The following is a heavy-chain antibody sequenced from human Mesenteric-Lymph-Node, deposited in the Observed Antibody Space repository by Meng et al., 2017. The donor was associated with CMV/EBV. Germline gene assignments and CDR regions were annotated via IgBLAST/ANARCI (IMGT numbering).Heavy chain of an antibody. CDR3: VKDMERRYFDDVADAFDI. V-gene: IGHV3-53*05. CDR2: IYSGGST. J-gene: IGHJ3*02. Sequence: GGSLRLSCAASGFTVSSNYMSWVRQAPGKGLEWVSVIYSGGSTYYSDSVKGRFTISRDNSENTVYLQMNSLRPEDTALYYCVKDMERRYFDDVADAFDIWGRGTMVTVSS. D-gene: IGHD3-9*01. CDR1: GFTVSSNY.